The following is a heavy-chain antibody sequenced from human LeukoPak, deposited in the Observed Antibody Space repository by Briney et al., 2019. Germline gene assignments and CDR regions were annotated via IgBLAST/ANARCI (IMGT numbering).Heavy chain of an antibody. CDR3: AKDMPAAAGPYYFDY. D-gene: IGHD6-13*01. CDR2: ISWNSGSI. V-gene: IGHV3-9*01. CDR1: GFTFDDYA. Sequence: GGSLRLSCAASGFTFDDYAMHWVRQAPGKGLEWVSGISWNSGSIGYADSVKGRFTISRDNAKNSLYLQMNSLRAEDTALYYCAKDMPAAAGPYYFDYWGKETLVTVTS. J-gene: IGHJ4*02.